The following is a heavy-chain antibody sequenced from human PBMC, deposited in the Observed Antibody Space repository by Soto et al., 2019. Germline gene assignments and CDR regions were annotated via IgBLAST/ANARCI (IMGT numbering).Heavy chain of an antibody. CDR1: GFTFDDYA. CDR2: ISWDGGST. Sequence: EVQLVESGGGLVQPGRSLRLSCAASGFTFDDYAMHWVRQAPGKGLEWVSGISWDGGSTYYADSVKGRFTISRDNSKNSLYLQMNSLRTEDTALYYCAKASSSWPRYFDYWGQGTLVTVSS. V-gene: IGHV3-43*02. J-gene: IGHJ4*02. CDR3: AKASSSWPRYFDY. D-gene: IGHD6-13*01.